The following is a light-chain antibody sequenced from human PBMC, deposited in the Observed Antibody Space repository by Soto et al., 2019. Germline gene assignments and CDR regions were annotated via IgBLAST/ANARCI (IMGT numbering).Light chain of an antibody. J-gene: IGLJ1*01. V-gene: IGLV2-14*01. CDR3: SSYTSSSTPQFV. Sequence: QSVLTQPASVSGSPGQSITISCTGTSSDVGGYNYVSWYQQHPGKAPKLMIYDVSNRSSGVSNRFSGSKSGNTASLTISGLQAEDEADYYCSSYTSSSTPQFVFGTGTKVTVL. CDR1: SSDVGGYNY. CDR2: DVS.